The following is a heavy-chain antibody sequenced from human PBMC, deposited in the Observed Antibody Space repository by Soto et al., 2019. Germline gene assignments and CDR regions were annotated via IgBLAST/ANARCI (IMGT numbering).Heavy chain of an antibody. CDR3: ARANPSGAYYYYGMDV. Sequence: PGGSLRLSCAASGFTVSSNYMSWVRRAPGKGLEWVSVIYTGGSTYYADSVKGRFTISRDNSKNTLYLQMNSLRAEDTAVYYCARANPSGAYYYYGMDVWGQGTTVTVSS. CDR1: GFTVSSNY. V-gene: IGHV3-53*01. CDR2: IYTGGST. J-gene: IGHJ6*02.